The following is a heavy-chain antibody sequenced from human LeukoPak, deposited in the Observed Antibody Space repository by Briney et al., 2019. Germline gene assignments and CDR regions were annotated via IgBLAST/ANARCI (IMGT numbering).Heavy chain of an antibody. J-gene: IGHJ6*02. V-gene: IGHV4-34*01. CDR3: ARGPYCSSTSCPKGRYYYYYGMDV. CDR1: GGSFSGYY. Sequence: SETLSLTCAVYGGSFSGYYWSWIRQPPGKGLEWMGEINHSGSTNYNPSLKSRVTISVNTSKNQFSLKLSSVTAADTAVYYCARGPYCSSTSCPKGRYYYYYGMDVWGQGTTVTVSS. CDR2: INHSGST. D-gene: IGHD2-2*01.